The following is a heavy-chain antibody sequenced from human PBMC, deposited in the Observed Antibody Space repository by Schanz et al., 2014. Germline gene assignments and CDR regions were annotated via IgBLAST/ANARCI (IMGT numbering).Heavy chain of an antibody. J-gene: IGHJ4*02. CDR1: GGTFSSDT. Sequence: VHLVQSGAEVKKPGSSVKVSCKASGGTFSSDTFSWVRQAPGQGLEWMGRIIPSLGLAKYEQKFQDKVTITADTSTTTAYMELSGLRSEDTAVYYCARDRLECGAECYSVEVFEIWGQGTLVIGSS. CDR3: ARDRLECGAECYSVEVFEI. V-gene: IGHV1-69*08. CDR2: IIPSLGLA. D-gene: IGHD2-21*01.